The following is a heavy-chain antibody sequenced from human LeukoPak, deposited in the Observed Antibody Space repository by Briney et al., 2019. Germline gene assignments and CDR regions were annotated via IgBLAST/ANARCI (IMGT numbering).Heavy chain of an antibody. CDR3: ARGWSSSSPYYYYYMDV. Sequence: PGGSLRLSCAASGFTFSSYWMDWVRQAPGKGLVWVSRINNDGSTTSYADSVKGLFTISRDNAKNTLYLQMNSLRAEDTAVYYCARGWSSSSPYYYYYMDVSGRGTTVTISS. CDR2: INNDGSTT. V-gene: IGHV3-74*01. CDR1: GFTFSSYW. D-gene: IGHD6-6*01. J-gene: IGHJ6*03.